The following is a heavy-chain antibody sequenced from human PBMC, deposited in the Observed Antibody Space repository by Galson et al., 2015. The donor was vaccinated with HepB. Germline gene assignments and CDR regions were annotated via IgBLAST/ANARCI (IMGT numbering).Heavy chain of an antibody. V-gene: IGHV1-46*01. Sequence: SVKVSCKASGYNFGSFYIHWVRQAPGQGLQWVAMFDPSGSGTTYAQRFQGRVSVTGDTSRTTAYMELSGLRSEDTAVYFCARGLSAYCGGDCLGWFDPWGQGTLVTVSS. CDR3: ARGLSAYCGGDCLGWFDP. J-gene: IGHJ5*02. CDR1: GYNFGSFY. CDR2: FDPSGSGT. D-gene: IGHD2-21*01.